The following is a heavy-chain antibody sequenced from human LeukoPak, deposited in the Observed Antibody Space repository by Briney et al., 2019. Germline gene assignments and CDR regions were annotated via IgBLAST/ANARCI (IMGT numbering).Heavy chain of an antibody. CDR2: IWYDGSNK. V-gene: IGHV3-33*01. CDR3: ARGIQDAFDI. Sequence: PGRSLRLSCAASGFTFSSYGMHWVRQAPGKGLEWVAVIWYDGSNKYYADSVKGRFTISRDNSKNTLYLQMNSLRAEATAVYYCARGIQDAFDIWGQGTMVTVSS. CDR1: GFTFSSYG. J-gene: IGHJ3*02.